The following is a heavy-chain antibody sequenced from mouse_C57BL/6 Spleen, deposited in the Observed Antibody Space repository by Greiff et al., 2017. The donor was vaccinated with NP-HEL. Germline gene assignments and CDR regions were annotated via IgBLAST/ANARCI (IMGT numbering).Heavy chain of an antibody. CDR2: ISSGSSTI. Sequence: EVMLVESGGGLVKPGGSLKLSCAASGFTFSDYGMHWVRQAPEKGLEWVAYISSGSSTIYYADTVKGRFTISRDNAKNTLFLQMTSLRSEDTAMYYCARSSYSNSYAMDYWGQGTSVTVSS. V-gene: IGHV5-17*01. D-gene: IGHD2-5*01. CDR3: ARSSYSNSYAMDY. CDR1: GFTFSDYG. J-gene: IGHJ4*01.